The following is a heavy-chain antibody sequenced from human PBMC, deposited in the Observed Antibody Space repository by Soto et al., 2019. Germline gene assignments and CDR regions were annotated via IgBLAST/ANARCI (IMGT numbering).Heavy chain of an antibody. CDR1: GFTFINYA. CDR2: ISGGGDAT. CDR3: ARKILGSTSRPNYWYFDL. V-gene: IGHV3-23*01. Sequence: ELQLLESGGGLVQPGGSLRLSCAGSGFTFINYAINWVRQAPGKGMEWVSSISGGGDATFFADSVRGRFTISRDNSKNTVTLQMNSLGVDDTAVYYCARKILGSTSRPNYWYFDLWGRGTLVTVSS. J-gene: IGHJ2*01. D-gene: IGHD2-2*01.